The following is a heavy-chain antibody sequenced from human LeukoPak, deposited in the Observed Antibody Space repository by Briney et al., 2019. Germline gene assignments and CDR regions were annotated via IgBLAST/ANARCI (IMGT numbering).Heavy chain of an antibody. CDR3: AKPFIGPLDYDSSGYYYYFDY. CDR2: ST. Sequence: STYYAASVKGRFTISRDNSKNTLYLQMNSLRAEDTAVYYCAKPFIGPLDYDSSGYYYYFDYWGQGTLVTVSS. V-gene: IGHV3-23*01. J-gene: IGHJ4*02. D-gene: IGHD3-22*01.